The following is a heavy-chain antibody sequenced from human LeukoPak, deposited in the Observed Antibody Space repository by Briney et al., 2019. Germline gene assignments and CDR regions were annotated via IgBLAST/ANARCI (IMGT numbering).Heavy chain of an antibody. Sequence: PGGSLRLSCAASGFTFSSYAMHWVRQAPGKGLEWVAVISYDGSNKYYADSVKGRFTISRDNSKNTLYLQMNSLRAEDTAVYYCARDRGYCSSTSCQPHYYFDYWGQGTLVTVSS. CDR1: GFTFSSYA. CDR3: ARDRGYCSSTSCQPHYYFDY. V-gene: IGHV3-30-3*01. CDR2: ISYDGSNK. D-gene: IGHD2-2*01. J-gene: IGHJ4*02.